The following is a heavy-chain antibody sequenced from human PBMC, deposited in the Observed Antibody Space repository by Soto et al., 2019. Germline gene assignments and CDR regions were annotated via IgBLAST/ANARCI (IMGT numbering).Heavy chain of an antibody. CDR3: AKDRTPGLIFSHYLGY. Sequence: GRSMRLPWAASGFTFSSFGIHWVRQATGKGLEWVAVISYDGSNKYYADSVKGRFTISRDNSKNTLYLQMNSLRAEDTAVYYCAKDRTPGLIFSHYLGYWGQGTLVTVPS. J-gene: IGHJ4*02. D-gene: IGHD3-9*01. CDR1: GFTFSSFG. CDR2: ISYDGSNK. V-gene: IGHV3-30*18.